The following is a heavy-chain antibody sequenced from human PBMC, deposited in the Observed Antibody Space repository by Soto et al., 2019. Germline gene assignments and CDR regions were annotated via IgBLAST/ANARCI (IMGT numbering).Heavy chain of an antibody. V-gene: IGHV1-18*01. CDR3: GIDKGDTAMATGGYYYYYGMDV. J-gene: IGHJ6*02. CDR1: GYTFTSYG. D-gene: IGHD5-18*01. Sequence: ASVKVSCKASGYTFTSYGISWVRQAPGQGLEWMGWISAYNGNTNYAQKLQGRVTMTTDTSTSTAYMELRSLRSDDTAVYYCGIDKGDTAMATGGYYYYYGMDVWGQGTTVTVSS. CDR2: ISAYNGNT.